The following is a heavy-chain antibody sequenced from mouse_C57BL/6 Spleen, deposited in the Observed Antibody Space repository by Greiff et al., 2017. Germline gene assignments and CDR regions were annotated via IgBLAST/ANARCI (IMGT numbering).Heavy chain of an antibody. CDR3: AVIGDDSCFAWFAY. D-gene: IGHD2-3*01. Sequence: QVQLQQPGAELVKPGASVKLSCKASGYTFTSYWMHWVKQRPGQGLEWIGNINPSNGGTNYNEKFKSKATLTVDKASSTAYMQLSSQKSEDAAGDYGAVIGDDSCFAWFAYWGQGTLVTVSS. V-gene: IGHV1-53*01. CDR1: GYTFTSYW. CDR2: INPSNGGT. J-gene: IGHJ3*01.